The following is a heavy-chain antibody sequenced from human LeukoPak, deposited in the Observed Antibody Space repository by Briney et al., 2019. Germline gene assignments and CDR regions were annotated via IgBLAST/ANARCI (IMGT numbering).Heavy chain of an antibody. CDR1: GYTFTGYY. V-gene: IGHV1-2*02. CDR3: ARSIVGASRKAFDI. Sequence: ASVKVSCKASGYTFTGYYMHWVRQAPGQGLEWIGWINPNSGGTNYAQKFQGRVTMTRDTSISTAYMELSRLRSDDTAVYYCARSIVGASRKAFDIWGQGTMVTVSS. D-gene: IGHD1-26*01. CDR2: INPNSGGT. J-gene: IGHJ3*02.